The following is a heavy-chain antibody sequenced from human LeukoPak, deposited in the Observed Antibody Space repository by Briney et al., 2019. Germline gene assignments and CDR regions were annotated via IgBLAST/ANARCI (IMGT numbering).Heavy chain of an antibody. J-gene: IGHJ6*02. V-gene: IGHV1-69*04. CDR3: ARDTMVRGVRLYYYGMDV. Sequence: SVKVSCKASGYTFTSYGISWVRQAPGQGLEWMGRIIPILGIANYAQKFQGRVTITADKSTSTAYMELSSLRSEDTAVYYCARDTMVRGVRLYYYGMDVWGQGTTVTVSS. D-gene: IGHD3-10*01. CDR1: GYTFTSYG. CDR2: IIPILGIA.